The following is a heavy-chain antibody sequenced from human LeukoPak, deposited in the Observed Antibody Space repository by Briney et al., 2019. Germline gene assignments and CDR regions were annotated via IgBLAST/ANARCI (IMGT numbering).Heavy chain of an antibody. Sequence: GGSLRLSCAASGFTFSSYAMSWVRQAPGKGLEWVSAISGSGGSTYYADSVKGRFTISRDNSKNTLYLQMNSLRVEDTAVYYCAKGADDFWSGYYWVYFDYWGQGTLVTVSS. V-gene: IGHV3-23*01. CDR3: AKGADDFWSGYYWVYFDY. D-gene: IGHD3-3*01. CDR1: GFTFSSYA. CDR2: ISGSGGST. J-gene: IGHJ4*02.